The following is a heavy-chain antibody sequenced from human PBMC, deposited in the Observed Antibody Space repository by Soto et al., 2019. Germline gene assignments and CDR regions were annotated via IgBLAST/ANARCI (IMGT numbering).Heavy chain of an antibody. CDR2: LSGSGGST. Sequence: GGSLRLSCAASGFTFSNYAMSWVRQAPGKGPEWVSTLSGSGGSTYYADSVKGRFTISRDNSKNTLYLQMNSLRAEDTAVYHCAKDTVPVATPWFDPWGQGTLVTVSS. J-gene: IGHJ5*02. CDR3: AKDTVPVATPWFDP. D-gene: IGHD2-2*01. CDR1: GFTFSNYA. V-gene: IGHV3-23*01.